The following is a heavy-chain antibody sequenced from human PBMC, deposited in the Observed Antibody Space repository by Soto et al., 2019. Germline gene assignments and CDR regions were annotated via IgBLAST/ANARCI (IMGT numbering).Heavy chain of an antibody. D-gene: IGHD3-10*01. CDR2: SYWDDGK. V-gene: IGHV2-5*02. CDR1: GFSLSTSGVG. CDR3: VHRSPGYDGSGSYYFDY. Sequence: SGPTLTHPTRPLTLTCTFSGFSLSTSGVGGGWIRQPPGKALEWHALSYWDDGKRDSPHLKSRVSITKDTSKNQVVHPMTNMDPGDTARYCCVHRSPGYDGSGSYYFDYWGQGTLVTVSS. J-gene: IGHJ4*01.